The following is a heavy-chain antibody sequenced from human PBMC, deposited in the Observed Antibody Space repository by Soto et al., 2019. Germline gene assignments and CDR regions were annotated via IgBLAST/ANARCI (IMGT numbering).Heavy chain of an antibody. CDR3: VKEVETVRLVAFAL. D-gene: IGHD5-18*01. V-gene: IGHV4-30-2*01. CDR2: IYHSGST. Sequence: PSATLSLTCAVSGGSISSGGYSLSWIRQPPGKGLEWIGYIYHSGSTYYNPSLKSRFTISRDNSKNIVYLQMNSLRVDDTALYYCVKEVETVRLVAFALWGQGTQVTVSS. CDR1: GGSISSGGYS. J-gene: IGHJ4*02.